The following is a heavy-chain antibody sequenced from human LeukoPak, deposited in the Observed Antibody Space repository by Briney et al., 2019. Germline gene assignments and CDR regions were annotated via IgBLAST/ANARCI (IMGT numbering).Heavy chain of an antibody. D-gene: IGHD6-13*01. CDR1: GYTFTTYD. J-gene: IGHJ4*02. CDR2: MNPNSGNT. V-gene: IGHV1-8*01. Sequence: ASVKVSCKVSGYTFTTYDINWVRQATGQGLEWMGWMNPNSGNTGYAQKFQGRVTISGDTSISTAYMELSRLRSEDTAVYYCARVGVEAGTVSASDYWGQGTLVTVSS. CDR3: ARVGVEAGTVSASDY.